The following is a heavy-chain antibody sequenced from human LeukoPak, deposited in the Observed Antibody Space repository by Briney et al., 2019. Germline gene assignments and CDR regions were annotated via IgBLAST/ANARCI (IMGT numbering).Heavy chain of an antibody. Sequence: RGCLRLSCAASGFTFSSYSMNWVRQAPGKGLEWVSYISSSRSTIYYADSVKGRFTISRDNAKNSLYLQMNSLRAEDTAVYYCARAGIDAFDIWGQGTMVIVSS. V-gene: IGHV3-48*01. CDR1: GFTFSSYS. J-gene: IGHJ3*02. CDR2: ISSSRSTI. CDR3: ARAGIDAFDI.